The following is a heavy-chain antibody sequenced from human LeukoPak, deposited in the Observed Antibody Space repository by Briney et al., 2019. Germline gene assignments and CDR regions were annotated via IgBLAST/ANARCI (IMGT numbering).Heavy chain of an antibody. Sequence: GGSLRLSCAASGFTFSSYWMHWVRQAPGKGLVWVSRINSDGSSTSYADSVKGRFTISRDNAKNTLYLQMNSLRAEDTAVYYCARGARVTPGGGDDYWGQGTLVTVSS. CDR1: GFTFSSYW. V-gene: IGHV3-74*01. J-gene: IGHJ4*02. D-gene: IGHD4-23*01. CDR2: INSDGSST. CDR3: ARGARVTPGGGDDY.